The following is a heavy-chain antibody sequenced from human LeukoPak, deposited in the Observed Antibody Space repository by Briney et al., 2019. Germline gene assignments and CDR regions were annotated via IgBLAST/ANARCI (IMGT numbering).Heavy chain of an antibody. J-gene: IGHJ4*02. CDR3: ARRXXGSSGSYPFDY. Sequence: KPSETLSLTCTVSGGSISSYYWSWIRQPPGKGLEWIGYIYYSGSTNYNPSLKGRVTISVDTSKNQFSLKLSSVTAADTAVYYCARRXXGSSGSYPFDYWGQGTLVTX. CDR2: IYYSGST. V-gene: IGHV4-59*08. CDR1: GGSISSYY. D-gene: IGHD7-27*01.